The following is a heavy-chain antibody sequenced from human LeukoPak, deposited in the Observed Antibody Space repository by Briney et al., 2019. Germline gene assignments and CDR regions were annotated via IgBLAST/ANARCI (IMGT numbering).Heavy chain of an antibody. CDR3: AQEHVDSSGYYYVPNWFDP. D-gene: IGHD3-22*01. CDR1: GFTFSSYW. CDR2: IKQDGSAM. Sequence: GGSLRLSCTASGFTFSSYWMSWVRQAPGKGLEWVANIKQDGSAMYYVDSVKDRFTISRDNAKNSLYLQMNSLRAEDTAVYYCAQEHVDSSGYYYVPNWFDPWGQGTLVIVSS. J-gene: IGHJ5*02. V-gene: IGHV3-7*01.